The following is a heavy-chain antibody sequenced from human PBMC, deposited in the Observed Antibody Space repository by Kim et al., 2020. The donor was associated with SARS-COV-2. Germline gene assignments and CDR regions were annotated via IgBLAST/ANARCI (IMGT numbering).Heavy chain of an antibody. Sequence: GGSLRLSCAASGFTFSSYLMHWVRQAPGKGLVWVSRINSDGSSTSYADSVRGRFTISRDNAKNTLYLQMNSLRAEDTAVYYCAREPMWSSGAFDIWGQGTMVTVSS. CDR2: INSDGSST. CDR1: GFTFSSYL. J-gene: IGHJ3*02. D-gene: IGHD2-21*01. CDR3: AREPMWSSGAFDI. V-gene: IGHV3-74*01.